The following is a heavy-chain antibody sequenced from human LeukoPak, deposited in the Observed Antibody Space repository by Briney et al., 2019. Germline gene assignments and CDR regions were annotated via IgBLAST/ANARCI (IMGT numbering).Heavy chain of an antibody. CDR3: ARLVVAATRYFDY. CDR2: IAPGDSDT. V-gene: IGHV5-51*01. D-gene: IGHD2-15*01. J-gene: IGHJ4*02. CDR1: GSRFTSHW. Sequence: GESLKISCKGSGSRFTSHWIAWVRQMPGKGLEWMGIIAPGDSDTRYSPSFQGQVIISADKSISTAFLQWSSLKASDTAMYYCARLVVAATRYFDYWGQGTLVTVSS.